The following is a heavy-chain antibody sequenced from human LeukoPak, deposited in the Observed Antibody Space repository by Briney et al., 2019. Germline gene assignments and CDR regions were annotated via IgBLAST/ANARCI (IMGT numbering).Heavy chain of an antibody. CDR2: ISAYNGNT. D-gene: IGHD3-3*01. V-gene: IGHV1-18*01. J-gene: IGHJ5*02. CDR3: ARVNSYYDFWSGYLLAWFDP. CDR1: GYSFTSYG. Sequence: GGSLKISCQGSGYSFTSYGISWVRQAPGQGLEWMGWISAYNGNTNYAQKLQGRVTMTTDTSTSTAYMELRSLRSDDTAVYYCARVNSYYDFWSGYLLAWFDPWGQGTLVTVSS.